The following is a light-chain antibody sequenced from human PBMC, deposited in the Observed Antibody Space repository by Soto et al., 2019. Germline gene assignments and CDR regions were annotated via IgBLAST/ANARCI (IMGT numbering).Light chain of an antibody. CDR1: SSNIGNNY. V-gene: IGLV1-51*01. CDR2: DNN. J-gene: IGLJ2*01. CDR3: GTWDSSLSAVV. Sequence: QSVLAQPPSVSAAPEQKVTISCSGSSSNIGNNYVSWYQQLPGTVPKLLIYDNNKRPSGIPDRFSGSKSGTSATLGITGLQTGDEADYYCGTWDSSLSAVVFGGWTKLTVL.